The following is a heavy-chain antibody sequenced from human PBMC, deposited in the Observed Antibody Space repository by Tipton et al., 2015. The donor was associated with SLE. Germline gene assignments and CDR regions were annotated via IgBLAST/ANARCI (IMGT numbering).Heavy chain of an antibody. D-gene: IGHD6-13*01. CDR1: GGSISSSSYY. CDR3: ARRDIAAAGAFGY. V-gene: IGHV4-39*07. Sequence: TLSLTCTVSGGSISSSSYYWGWIRQPPGKGLEWIGSIYYSGSTYYNPSLKSRVTISVDTSKNQFSLKLSSVAAADTAVYYCARRDIAAAGAFGYWGQGTLVTVSS. CDR2: IYYSGST. J-gene: IGHJ4*02.